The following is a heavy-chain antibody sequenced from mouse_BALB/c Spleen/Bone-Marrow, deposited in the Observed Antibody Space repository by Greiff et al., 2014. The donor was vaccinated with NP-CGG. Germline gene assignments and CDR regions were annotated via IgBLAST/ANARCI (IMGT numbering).Heavy chain of an antibody. J-gene: IGHJ1*01. CDR2: INPSNGRT. CDR1: GYTFTSYW. D-gene: IGHD3-1*01. Sequence: VKLVESGAELVKPGASVKLSCKASGYTFTSYWMHWVKQRPGQGLEWIGEINPSNGRTNYVEEFKSKATLSGDKSSSTVYMQLSSLTSEDSAVYYCARSGYWYFDVWGAGTTVTVSA. CDR3: ARSGYWYFDV. V-gene: IGHV1S81*02.